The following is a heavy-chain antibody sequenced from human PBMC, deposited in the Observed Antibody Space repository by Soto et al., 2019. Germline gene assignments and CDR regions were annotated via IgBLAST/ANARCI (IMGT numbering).Heavy chain of an antibody. CDR3: ARESEDLTSNFDY. CDR1: GFPFSSYV. J-gene: IGHJ4*02. V-gene: IGHV3-23*01. Sequence: GGSLRLSCAASGFPFSSYVMSWVRQAPGKGLEWVSGISGGGSNTFYADSVKGRFTISRDNSKNTLLLQMNSLGAEDTAVYYCARESEDLTSNFDYWGQGTMVTVSS. CDR2: ISGGGSNT.